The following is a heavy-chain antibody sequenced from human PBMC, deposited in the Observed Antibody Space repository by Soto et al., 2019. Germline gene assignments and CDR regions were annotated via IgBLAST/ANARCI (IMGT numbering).Heavy chain of an antibody. CDR3: EGRGGYPQDDMDV. J-gene: IGHJ6*02. D-gene: IGHD5-12*01. V-gene: IGHV1-46*01. CDR2: MNPTGGST. CDR1: GYTFITYY. Sequence: QVQLVQSGAEVKKPGASVKVSCTASGYTFITYYIHWVRQAPGQGPEWMGIMNPTGGSTSYAQKFQGRVTMTRDTSTSTLYMELSSLRSDDTAVYYCEGRGGYPQDDMDVWGQGTTVTVSS.